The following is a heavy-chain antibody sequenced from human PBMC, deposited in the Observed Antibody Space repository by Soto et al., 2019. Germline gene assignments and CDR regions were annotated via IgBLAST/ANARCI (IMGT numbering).Heavy chain of an antibody. CDR2: IIPIFGSA. V-gene: IGHV1-69*14. D-gene: IGHD3-10*01. J-gene: IGHJ4*02. CDR1: GDTFSSYA. Sequence: QVQLVQSGAEVKKPGSSVKVSCKTSGDTFSSYAISWVRQAPGQGLEWMGGIIPIFGSANYAQRFQDRVTITADKSTGTAFMDLWSLRSEDAAVYYCARGPPYYYGSGSYRQFDSWGQGTLVTVSS. CDR3: ARGPPYYYGSGSYRQFDS.